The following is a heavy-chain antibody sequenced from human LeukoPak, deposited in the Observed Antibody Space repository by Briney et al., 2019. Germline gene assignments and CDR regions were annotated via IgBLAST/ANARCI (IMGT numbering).Heavy chain of an antibody. J-gene: IGHJ4*02. CDR2: IYPDDSDT. D-gene: IGHD6-13*01. CDR3: ARQEGSSWYPDY. Sequence: PGESLKISCKGSEYSFTSYWIVWVRQMPGKGLEWMGIIYPDDSDTRYSPSFQGQVTISADKSIRTAYLQWSSLKASDSAMYYCARQEGSSWYPDYWGQGTLVTVSS. CDR1: EYSFTSYW. V-gene: IGHV5-51*01.